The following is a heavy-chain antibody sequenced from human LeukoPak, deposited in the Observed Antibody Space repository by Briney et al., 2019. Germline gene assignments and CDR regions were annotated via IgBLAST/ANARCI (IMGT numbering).Heavy chain of an antibody. CDR1: GFTFSSYW. CDR3: AARITMVRGVFFDY. V-gene: IGHV3-7*01. CDR2: IKQDGSEK. D-gene: IGHD3-10*01. J-gene: IGHJ4*02. Sequence: GGSLRLSCAASGFTFSSYWMSWVRQAPGKGLEWVANIKQDGSEKYYVDSVKGRFTISRDNAKNSLYLQMNSLRAEDTAVYYCAARITMVRGVFFDYWGQGTLVTVSS.